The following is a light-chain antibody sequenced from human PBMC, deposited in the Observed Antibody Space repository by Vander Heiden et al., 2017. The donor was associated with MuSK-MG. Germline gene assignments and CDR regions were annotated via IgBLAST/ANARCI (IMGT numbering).Light chain of an antibody. Sequence: EIVLTQSPGTLSLSPGERATLSCRASQSVSSNYLAWYQQKPGQAPRLLIYGASSRATGIPDRFSASGSGTDFTLTISRLEPEDFAVYYCQQYGVSPPYTFGQGTKLEIK. CDR2: GAS. CDR1: QSVSSNY. J-gene: IGKJ2*01. V-gene: IGKV3-20*01. CDR3: QQYGVSPPYT.